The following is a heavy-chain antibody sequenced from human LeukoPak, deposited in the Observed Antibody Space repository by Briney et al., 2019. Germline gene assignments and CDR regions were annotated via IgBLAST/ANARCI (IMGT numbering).Heavy chain of an antibody. CDR2: ISGSGGSA. CDR3: AKGSYYDSSGWRY. CDR1: GFTFSSYA. V-gene: IGHV3-23*01. J-gene: IGHJ4*02. D-gene: IGHD3-22*01. Sequence: GGSLRLSCAASGFTFSSYAMSWVRQAPGKGLEWVSAISGSGGSAYYADSVKGRFTISRDNSKNTLYLQMNSLRAEDTAVYYCAKGSYYDSSGWRYWGQGTLVTVSS.